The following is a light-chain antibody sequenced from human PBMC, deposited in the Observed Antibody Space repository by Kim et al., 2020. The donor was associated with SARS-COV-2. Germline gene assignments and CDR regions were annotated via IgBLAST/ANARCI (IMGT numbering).Light chain of an antibody. CDR2: DAS. CDR1: QAISNY. V-gene: IGKV1-33*01. J-gene: IGKJ2*01. Sequence: SEGDRVTITCQASQAISNYLNWYQHKPAKAPKLLISDASNLETGVPSRFSGSGYGTDFTFTISRLQPEDIATYFCQQYVNVPPMYTFGQGTKLDI. CDR3: QQYVNVPPMYT.